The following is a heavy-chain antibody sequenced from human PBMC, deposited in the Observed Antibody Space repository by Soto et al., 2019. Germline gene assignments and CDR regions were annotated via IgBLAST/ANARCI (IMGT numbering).Heavy chain of an antibody. CDR1: GYSSTTYF. CDR3: KPKPTNEENDAFDI. D-gene: IGHD1-1*01. V-gene: IGHV1-46*01. J-gene: IGHJ3*02. CDR2: IHPSGGVT. Sequence: QVQLLQSGAEVKKPGASVKVSCKASGYSSTTYFIHWVRQAPGQGLEWMGVIHPSGGVTNYAQKFQGRVIMTKTTSKNTVYVELSTLRSDDTAVYYFKPKPTNEENDAFDIWGQGTMVTVSS.